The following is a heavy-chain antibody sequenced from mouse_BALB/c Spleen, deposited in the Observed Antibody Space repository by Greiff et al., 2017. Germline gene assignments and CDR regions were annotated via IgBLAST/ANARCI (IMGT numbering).Heavy chain of an antibody. CDR2: IWAGGST. CDR3: ANMITTAGYAMDY. Sequence: VMLVESGPGLVAPSQSLSITCTVSGFSLTSYGVHWVRQPPGKGLEWLGVIWAGGSTNYNSALMSRLSISKDNSKSQVFLKMNSLQTDDTAMYYCANMITTAGYAMDYWGQGTSVTVSS. J-gene: IGHJ4*01. CDR1: GFSLTSYG. D-gene: IGHD2-4*01. V-gene: IGHV2-9*02.